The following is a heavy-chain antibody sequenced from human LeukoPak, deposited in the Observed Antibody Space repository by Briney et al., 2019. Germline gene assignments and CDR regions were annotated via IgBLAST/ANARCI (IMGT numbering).Heavy chain of an antibody. J-gene: IGHJ6*04. Sequence: GGSLRLSCAASGFTVSSNYMSWVRQAPGKGLEWVSVICSGGSTYYADSVKGRFTISRDNSKNTLYLQMNSLRAEDTAVYYCARDLHYYGSGSSTRPNYYYYGMDVWGKGTTVTVSS. CDR1: GFTVSSNY. V-gene: IGHV3-53*01. CDR3: ARDLHYYGSGSSTRPNYYYYGMDV. D-gene: IGHD3-10*01. CDR2: ICSGGST.